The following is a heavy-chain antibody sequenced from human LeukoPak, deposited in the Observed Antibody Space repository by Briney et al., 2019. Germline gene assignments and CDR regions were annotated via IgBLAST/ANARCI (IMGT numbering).Heavy chain of an antibody. CDR1: GFTFSSYS. CDR2: ISSSSSYI. V-gene: IGHV3-21*01. Sequence: PGGSLRLSCAASGFTFSSYSMNWVRQAPGKGLEWVSSISSSSSYIYYADSVKGRFTISRDNAKNSLYLQMNSLRAEDTAVYYCARSWSIGEHAFDIWGQGTMVTVSS. J-gene: IGHJ3*02. D-gene: IGHD3-10*01. CDR3: ARSWSIGEHAFDI.